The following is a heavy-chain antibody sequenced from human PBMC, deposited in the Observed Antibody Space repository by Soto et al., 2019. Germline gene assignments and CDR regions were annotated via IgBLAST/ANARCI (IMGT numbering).Heavy chain of an antibody. J-gene: IGHJ5*02. Sequence: QVQLQESGPGLVKPSQTLSLTCTVSGGSISSGGYYWRWIRQHPGKGLEWLGYICYSGSTYYNPSLKRRVTISVHTSKNQYSLKLSSVTAADTAVYYCARAIRNPTTVTTLYWFDPWGQGTLVTVSS. D-gene: IGHD4-17*01. CDR2: ICYSGST. CDR1: GGSISSGGYY. V-gene: IGHV4-31*03. CDR3: ARAIRNPTTVTTLYWFDP.